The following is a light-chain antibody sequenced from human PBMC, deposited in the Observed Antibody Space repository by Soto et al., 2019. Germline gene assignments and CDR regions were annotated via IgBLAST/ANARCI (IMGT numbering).Light chain of an antibody. CDR3: QQYGSYPLT. V-gene: IGKV3-20*01. CDR1: QSVSSNY. CDR2: GIS. Sequence: DIVLTQSPGTLSLSPGERATLSCRASQSVSSNYLAWYQQKPGQAPRLLIYGISTRATGIPDRFSGSGSGTDFTLTISRLEPEDFAVYYCQQYGSYPLTFGGGTKVEIK. J-gene: IGKJ4*01.